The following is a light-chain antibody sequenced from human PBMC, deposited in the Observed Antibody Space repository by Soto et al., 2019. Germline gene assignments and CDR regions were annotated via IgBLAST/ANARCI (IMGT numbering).Light chain of an antibody. CDR3: QQRSNGLT. Sequence: EIVLTQSPATLSLSPGERATLSCRASQSVSRYLAWYQQKPGQAPRLLIYDASNGATGIPARFSGSGSGTDFTLTISSLEPDDFAVYYCQQRSNGLTFGGGTKVEIK. J-gene: IGKJ4*01. V-gene: IGKV3-11*01. CDR1: QSVSRY. CDR2: DAS.